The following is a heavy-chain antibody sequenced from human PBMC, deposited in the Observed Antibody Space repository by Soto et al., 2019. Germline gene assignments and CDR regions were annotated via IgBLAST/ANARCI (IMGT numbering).Heavy chain of an antibody. CDR2: IIPIFDAT. Sequence: QVQMVQSGAEVKKPGSSARVSCKVSGGTFSRHSISWVRQAPGQGLEWMGGIIPIFDATQYAQKFQGRLTIPADESTTTFHTDLRGLIPEDTAIYSCARDLTSVRGAWGQGTLVTVS. CDR1: GGTFSRHS. V-gene: IGHV1-69*01. CDR3: ARDLTSVRGA. J-gene: IGHJ4*02. D-gene: IGHD1-26*01.